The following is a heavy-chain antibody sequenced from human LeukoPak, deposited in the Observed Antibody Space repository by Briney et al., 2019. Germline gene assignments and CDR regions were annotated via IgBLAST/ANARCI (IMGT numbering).Heavy chain of an antibody. CDR3: AKDRGDRDYGDYDY. J-gene: IGHJ4*02. Sequence: GGSLRLSCAASGFTFSSYAMSWVRQAPGKGLEWVSAISGSGGSTYYADSVKGRSTISRDNSKNTLYLQMNSLRAEDTAVYYCAKDRGDRDYGDYDYWGQGTLVTVSS. V-gene: IGHV3-23*01. CDR1: GFTFSSYA. CDR2: ISGSGGST. D-gene: IGHD4-17*01.